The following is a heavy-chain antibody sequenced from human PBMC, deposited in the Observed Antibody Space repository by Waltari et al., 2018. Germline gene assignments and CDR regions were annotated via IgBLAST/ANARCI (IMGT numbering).Heavy chain of an antibody. CDR1: GGSFTGHF. CDR2: INHSGIT. CDR3: ARSNGGLLDD. Sequence: QVQLQQWGAGLLKPSETLSLPCAVYGGSFTGHFWTWVRHSPKKGLEWLGEINHSGITSYNPSLKSRLSLSVEESKNQIYLKLTSVTAADTATYYCARSNGGLLDDWGQGTLVTVSS. J-gene: IGHJ4*02. D-gene: IGHD2-8*01. V-gene: IGHV4-34*02.